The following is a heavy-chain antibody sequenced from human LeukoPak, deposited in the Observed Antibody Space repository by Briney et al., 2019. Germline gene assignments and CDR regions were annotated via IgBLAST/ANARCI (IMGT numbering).Heavy chain of an antibody. Sequence: ESGPTLVNPTQTLTLTCTFSGFTLRTSGMRVSWIRQPPGKALEWLARITWDADKFYSTSLKTRLTISKDTAKNQVVLTMTNMDPVDTATYYCARTLYYYDSSGYYNTGDDAFDIWGQGTMVTVSP. CDR2: ITWDADK. CDR3: ARTLYYYDSSGYYNTGDDAFDI. V-gene: IGHV2-70*04. CDR1: GFTLRTSGMR. D-gene: IGHD3-22*01. J-gene: IGHJ3*02.